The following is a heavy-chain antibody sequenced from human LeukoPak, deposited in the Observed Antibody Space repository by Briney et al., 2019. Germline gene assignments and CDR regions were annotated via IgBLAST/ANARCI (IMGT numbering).Heavy chain of an antibody. CDR2: IDTDGGYT. Sequence: GGSLRLSCEASGFTFRSYLMHWVRHAPGKWLVWVSRIDTDGGYTSYADSVKGRFTISRDNAKNTVYLQMNSLRAEDTAVYYCARDMTGPVDYWGQGTLVTVSS. D-gene: IGHD3-9*01. J-gene: IGHJ4*02. CDR1: GFTFRSYL. CDR3: ARDMTGPVDY. V-gene: IGHV3-74*01.